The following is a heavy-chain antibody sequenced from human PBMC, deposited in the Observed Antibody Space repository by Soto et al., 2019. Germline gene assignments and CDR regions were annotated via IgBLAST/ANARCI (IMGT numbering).Heavy chain of an antibody. V-gene: IGHV3-23*01. CDR2: ISGSGGST. Sequence: PGGSLRLSCAASGFTFSSYAMSWVRQAPGKGLEWVSAISGSGGSTYYADSVKGRFTISIDNSKNTLYLQMNSLRAEDTAVYYCQYYDYIWGSYRTFDYWGQGTLVTVSS. J-gene: IGHJ4*02. CDR1: GFTFSSYA. CDR3: QYYDYIWGSYRTFDY. D-gene: IGHD3-16*02.